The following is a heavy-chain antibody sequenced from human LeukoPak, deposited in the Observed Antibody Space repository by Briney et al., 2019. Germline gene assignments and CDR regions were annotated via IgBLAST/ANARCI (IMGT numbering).Heavy chain of an antibody. CDR2: ISYDGSNK. D-gene: IGHD2-15*01. CDR3: ARGGPYSFDY. J-gene: IGHJ4*02. CDR1: GFTFSDYY. Sequence: GGSLRLSCAASGFTFSDYYMSWIRQAPGKGLEWVAVISYDGSNKYYADSVKGRFTISRDNSKNTLYLQMNSLRAEDTAVYYCARGGPYSFDYWGQGTLVTVSS. V-gene: IGHV3-30-3*01.